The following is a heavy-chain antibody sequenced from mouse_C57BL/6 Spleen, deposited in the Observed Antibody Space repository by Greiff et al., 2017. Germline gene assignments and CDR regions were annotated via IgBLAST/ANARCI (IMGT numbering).Heavy chain of an antibody. CDR2: IYPSDSET. V-gene: IGHV1-61*01. CDR3: ARGESNYVEYYLDY. CDR1: GYTFTSYW. J-gene: IGHJ2*01. D-gene: IGHD2-5*01. Sequence: QVQLQQPGAELVRPGSSVKLSCKASGYTFTSYWMDWVKQRPGQGLEWIGNIYPSDSETHYNQKFKDKATLTVDKSSSTAYMQLSSLTSEDSAVYYCARGESNYVEYYLDYWGQGTTLTVSS.